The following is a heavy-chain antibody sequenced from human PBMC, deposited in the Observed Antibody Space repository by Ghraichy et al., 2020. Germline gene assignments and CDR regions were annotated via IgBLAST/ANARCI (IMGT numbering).Heavy chain of an antibody. CDR2: INEDGSKE. J-gene: IGHJ5*02. D-gene: IGHD3-22*01. Sequence: INEDGSKEYYVESVKGRFTISRDNAKNSLYLQMSSLRAEDTALYYCARDYDRAPISPWGQGSLVTVSS. CDR3: ARDYDRAPISP. V-gene: IGHV3-7*03.